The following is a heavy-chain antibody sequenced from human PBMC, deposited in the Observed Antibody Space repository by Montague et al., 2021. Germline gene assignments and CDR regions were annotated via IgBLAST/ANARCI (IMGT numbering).Heavy chain of an antibody. CDR3: AVTNPYYYYGMDV. Sequence: SETLSLTCSVSGASISDYYWSWIRQPPGKGLEWIGYIYYSRRTNXNSSLKSRVTISVDTSKNQFSLKLSSVTAADTAFYYCAVTNPYYYYGMDVWGQGTTVTVSS. V-gene: IGHV4-59*01. CDR1: GASISDYY. J-gene: IGHJ6*02. CDR2: IYYSRRT. D-gene: IGHD1-14*01.